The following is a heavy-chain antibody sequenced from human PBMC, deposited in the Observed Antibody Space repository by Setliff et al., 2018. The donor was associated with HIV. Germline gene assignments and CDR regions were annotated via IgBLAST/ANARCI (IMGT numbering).Heavy chain of an antibody. CDR2: ITSNLNY. J-gene: IGHJ4*02. CDR1: GFSFSRYT. D-gene: IGHD3-22*01. CDR3: AKGDSFVFSYVYPDY. Sequence: GGSLRLSCVASGFSFSRYTMMWVRQTPGKGLEWVSSITSNLNYKYADSVKGRFTISRDNTKNSLYLQMNSLRAEDTAVYYCAKGDSFVFSYVYPDYWGPGTLDTVSS. V-gene: IGHV3-21*01.